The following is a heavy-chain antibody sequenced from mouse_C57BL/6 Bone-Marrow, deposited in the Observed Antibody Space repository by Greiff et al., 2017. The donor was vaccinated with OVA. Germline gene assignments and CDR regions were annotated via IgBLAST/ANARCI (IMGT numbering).Heavy chain of an antibody. J-gene: IGHJ4*01. CDR2: IDPNSGGT. CDR1: GYTFTSYW. D-gene: IGHD1-1*01. V-gene: IGHV1-72*01. CDR3: ARPFVTTVVGPYYAMDY. Sequence: QVQLQQSGAELVKPGASVKLSCKASGYTFTSYWMHWVKQRPGRGLEWIGRIDPNSGGTKYNEKFKSKATLTVDKPSSTAYMQLSSLTSEDSAVYYCARPFVTTVVGPYYAMDYWGQGTSVTVSS.